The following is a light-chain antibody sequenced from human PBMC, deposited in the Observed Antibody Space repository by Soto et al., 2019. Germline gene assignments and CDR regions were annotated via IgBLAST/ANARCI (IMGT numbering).Light chain of an antibody. CDR2: GAS. Sequence: EIVLTQSPGTLSLSPGERATLSCRASQSVSASYLAWYQQKPGQAPRLLIYGASNRATGIPDRFSGSGSGTDFTLAISRLEPEDCAVYYCQQYGSSPPLTFGGGTKVESK. J-gene: IGKJ4*01. CDR3: QQYGSSPPLT. V-gene: IGKV3-20*01. CDR1: QSVSASY.